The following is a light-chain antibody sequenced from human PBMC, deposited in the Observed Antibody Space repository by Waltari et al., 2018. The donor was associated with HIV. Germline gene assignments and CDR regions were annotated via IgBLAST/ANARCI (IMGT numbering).Light chain of an antibody. V-gene: IGLV2-23*02. CDR1: SSDVGGYNL. J-gene: IGLJ2*01. Sequence: QSALTQPASVSGSPGQSITISCTGTSSDVGGYNLVSWYQQHPGKAPKLMIYEVSKRPSGVTNRFSGSKSGNTASLTFSGLPAEDEADYYCCAYAGSTTYVIFGGGTKLTVL. CDR3: CAYAGSTTYVI. CDR2: EVS.